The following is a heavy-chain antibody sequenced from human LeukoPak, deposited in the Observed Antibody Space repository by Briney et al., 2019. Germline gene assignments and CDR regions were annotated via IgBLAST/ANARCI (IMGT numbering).Heavy chain of an antibody. D-gene: IGHD3-22*01. V-gene: IGHV3-23*01. J-gene: IGHJ3*02. CDR1: GFTFSSYW. Sequence: EPGGSLRLSCAASGFTFSSYWLHWVRQAPGKGLEWVSAISGSGGSTYYADSVKGRFTISRDNSKNTLYLQMNSLRAEDTAVYYCAKAYYYDSSGYLDAFDIWGQGTMVTVSS. CDR2: ISGSGGST. CDR3: AKAYYYDSSGYLDAFDI.